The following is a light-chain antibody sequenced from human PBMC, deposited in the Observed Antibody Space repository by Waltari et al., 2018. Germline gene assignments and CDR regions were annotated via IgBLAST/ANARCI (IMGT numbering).Light chain of an antibody. CDR2: SDT. J-gene: IGLJ3*02. V-gene: IGLV3-21*04. CDR3: QVWDSNNDHAFWV. Sequence: SYVLTQPPSVSVAPGETASIACGGNNIGIRSVHWYQQKPGQAPVLVIYSDTDRPSGIPERFSGSNSGNTATLTISRGEAGDEADYYCQVWDSNNDHAFWVFGGGTNLTVL. CDR1: NIGIRS.